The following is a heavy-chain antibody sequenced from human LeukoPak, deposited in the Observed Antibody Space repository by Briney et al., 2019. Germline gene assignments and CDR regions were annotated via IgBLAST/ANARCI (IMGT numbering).Heavy chain of an antibody. CDR3: ASAIAVAGTGGFYFDY. CDR1: GYTFTSYG. D-gene: IGHD6-19*01. J-gene: IGHJ4*02. Sequence: ASVKVSCKASGYTFTSYGISWVRQAPGQGLEWMGWISAYNGNTNYAQKLQGRVTMTTDTSTSTAYMELRSLRSDDTAVYYCASAIAVAGTGGFYFDYWGQGTLVTVSS. V-gene: IGHV1-18*01. CDR2: ISAYNGNT.